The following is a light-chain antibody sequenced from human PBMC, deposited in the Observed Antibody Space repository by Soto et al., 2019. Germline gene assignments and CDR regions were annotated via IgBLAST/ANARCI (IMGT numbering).Light chain of an antibody. V-gene: IGKV3-11*01. CDR1: QRVSSY. Sequence: EIVLTQSPATLSLSPGERATLSCRASQRVSSYLAWYQQKPGQAPRLLIYGASNRATGIPARFSGSGSGTDFTLTISSLEPEDFAVYYCKQRSNWPPYTFGQGTKLE. CDR2: GAS. J-gene: IGKJ2*01. CDR3: KQRSNWPPYT.